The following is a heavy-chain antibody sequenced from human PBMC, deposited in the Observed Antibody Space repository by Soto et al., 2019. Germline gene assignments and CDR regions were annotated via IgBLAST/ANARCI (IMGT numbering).Heavy chain of an antibody. CDR1: GCTFSTYT. CDR2: TSYDGNKK. J-gene: IGHJ1*01. Sequence: QVQLVESGGGVVQPGRSLRLSCAASGCTFSTYTLHWVRQAPGKGLEWVAVTSYDGNKKFYAGSVKGRFTISRDNSKNTLDLQMNSLRTDDTAVYFCARDAFGEAHRQEKYFQHWGQGTLVTVSS. CDR3: ARDAFGEAHRQEKYFQH. D-gene: IGHD3-10*01. V-gene: IGHV3-30*04.